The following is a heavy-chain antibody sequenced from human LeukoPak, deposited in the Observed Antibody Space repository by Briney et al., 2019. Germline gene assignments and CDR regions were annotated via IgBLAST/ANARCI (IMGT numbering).Heavy chain of an antibody. J-gene: IGHJ4*02. V-gene: IGHV3-48*04. CDR3: ARDPLPGYSHGYGFDY. D-gene: IGHD5-18*01. Sequence: PGGSLRLSCAASGFTFSSYSMNWVRQAPGKGLEWVSYISSSSSTIYYADSVKGRFTISRDNAKNSLYLQMNSLRAEDTAVYYCARDPLPGYSHGYGFDYWGQGTLVTVSS. CDR1: GFTFSSYS. CDR2: ISSSSSTI.